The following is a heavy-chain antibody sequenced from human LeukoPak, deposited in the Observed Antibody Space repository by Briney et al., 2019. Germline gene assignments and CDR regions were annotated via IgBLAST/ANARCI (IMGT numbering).Heavy chain of an antibody. CDR3: ARDLTMVRGVNLYYMDV. V-gene: IGHV1-18*01. D-gene: IGHD3-10*01. J-gene: IGHJ6*03. Sequence: ASVKVSCKASGGTFSSYAISWVRQAPGQGLEWMGWISAYNGNTNYAQKLQGRVTMTTDTSTSTAYMELRSLRSDDTAVYYCARDLTMVRGVNLYYMDVWGKGTTVTVSS. CDR2: ISAYNGNT. CDR1: GGTFSSYA.